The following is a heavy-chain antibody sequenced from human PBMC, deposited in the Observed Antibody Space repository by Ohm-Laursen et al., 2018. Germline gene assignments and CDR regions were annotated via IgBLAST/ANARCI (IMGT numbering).Heavy chain of an antibody. V-gene: IGHV1-69*04. J-gene: IGHJ5*02. Sequence: SSVKVSCKASGGTFSSYAISWVRQAPGQGLEWMGRIIPILGIANYAQKFQGRVTITADKSTSTAYMELSSLRSEDTAVYYCATDTGGYSYENWFDPWGQGTLVTVSS. CDR2: IIPILGIA. CDR1: GGTFSSYA. CDR3: ATDTGGYSYENWFDP. D-gene: IGHD5-18*01.